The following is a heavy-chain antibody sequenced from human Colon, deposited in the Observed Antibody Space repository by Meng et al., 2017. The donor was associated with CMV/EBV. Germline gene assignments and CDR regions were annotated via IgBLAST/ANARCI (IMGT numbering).Heavy chain of an antibody. CDR2: ISGSGSSR. J-gene: IGHJ5*02. CDR1: GFTFDKYV. CDR3: AKAHYADPS. Sequence: GESLKISCVASGFTFDKYVMTWVRQAPGKGLEWVSGISGSGSSRYYADSVKGRHTISRDNSKNTLYLQMNSLRAEDTAVYYCAKAHYADPSWGQGTLVTVSS. V-gene: IGHV3-23*01. D-gene: IGHD4-17*01.